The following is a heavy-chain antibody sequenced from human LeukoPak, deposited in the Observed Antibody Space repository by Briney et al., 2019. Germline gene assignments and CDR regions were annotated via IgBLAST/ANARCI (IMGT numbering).Heavy chain of an antibody. D-gene: IGHD3-10*01. CDR2: IKSKTDGGTS. CDR3: STLWYGA. V-gene: IGHV3-15*01. CDR1: GFTFTNTW. J-gene: IGHJ5*02. Sequence: GGSLRLSCAASGFTFTNTWMYWVRQAPGKGLEWVGRIKSKTDGGTSDYAAPVTGRFTISRDDSKSTLYLEMNSLKTEDTGVYYCSTLWYGAWGQGTLVTVSS.